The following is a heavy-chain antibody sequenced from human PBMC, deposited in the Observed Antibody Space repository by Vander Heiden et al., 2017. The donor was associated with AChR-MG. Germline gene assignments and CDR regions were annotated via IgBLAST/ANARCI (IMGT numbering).Heavy chain of an antibody. CDR1: GFSLSNARLG. Sequence: QVTLKESGPVLVKPTETLTLTCTVSGFSLSNARLGVSWIRQPPGKALEWLAHIFSNDEKSYSTSLKSRLTISKDTSKSQVVLTMTNMDPVDTATYYCARMVYYYGSVREGYYFDYWGQGTLVTVSS. CDR2: IFSNDEK. V-gene: IGHV2-26*01. D-gene: IGHD3-10*01. CDR3: ARMVYYYGSVREGYYFDY. J-gene: IGHJ4*02.